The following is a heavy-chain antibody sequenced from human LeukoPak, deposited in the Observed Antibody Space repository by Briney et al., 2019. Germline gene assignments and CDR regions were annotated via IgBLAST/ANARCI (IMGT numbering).Heavy chain of an antibody. V-gene: IGHV4-4*07. D-gene: IGHD3-16*01. CDR2: IYTSGST. CDR3: ARESGYVVNWFDP. Sequence: PSETLSLTCAVYGGSFSGYYWSWIRQPAGKGLEWIGRIYTSGSTNYNPSLKSRVTMSVDTSKNQFSLKLSSVTAADTAVYYCARESGYVVNWFDPWGQGTLVTVSS. J-gene: IGHJ5*02. CDR1: GGSFSGYY.